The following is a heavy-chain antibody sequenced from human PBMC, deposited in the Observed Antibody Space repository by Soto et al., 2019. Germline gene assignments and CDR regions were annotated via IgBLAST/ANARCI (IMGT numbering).Heavy chain of an antibody. Sequence: QVQLVQSGAAVKKPGSSVKVSCKASGGTFSSYTISWVRQAPGQGLEWMGRIIPILGIANYAQKFQGRVTITADKSTSTAYMELSSLRSEDTAVYYCARVRYYDSSGYYQHDYWGQGTLVTVSS. CDR2: IIPILGIA. D-gene: IGHD3-22*01. CDR1: GGTFSSYT. J-gene: IGHJ4*02. V-gene: IGHV1-69*02. CDR3: ARVRYYDSSGYYQHDY.